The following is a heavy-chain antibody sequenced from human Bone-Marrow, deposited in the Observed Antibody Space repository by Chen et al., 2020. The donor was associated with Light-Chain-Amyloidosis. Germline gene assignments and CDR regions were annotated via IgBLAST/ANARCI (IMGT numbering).Heavy chain of an antibody. CDR2: IYPDDSDA. V-gene: IGHV5-51*03. Sequence: EVKKPGNPRKIPCKGPGYTFPNYWIGWVRQMPGKGLEWLGVIYPDDSDARYSPSFEGQVTISADKSITTAYLQWRSLKASDTAMYYCARRRDGYNFDYWGQGTLVTVSS. J-gene: IGHJ4*02. D-gene: IGHD5-12*01. CDR3: ARRRDGYNFDY. CDR1: GYTFPNYW.